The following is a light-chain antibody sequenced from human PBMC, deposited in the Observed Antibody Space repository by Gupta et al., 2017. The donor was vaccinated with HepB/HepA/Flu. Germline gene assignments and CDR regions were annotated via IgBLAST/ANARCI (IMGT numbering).Light chain of an antibody. V-gene: IGLV4-60*03. J-gene: IGLJ2*01. Sequence: QPVLTQSSSASAYLGSSVKLTCTLSSGHSSYIIAWHQQQPGKAPRYLMKLEGSGSYNKGSGIPDRFSGSSSGADRYLTTANLQAEDEADYYCETWDSKVFGGGTKLTVL. CDR2: LEGSGSY. CDR3: ETWDSKV. CDR1: SGHSSYI.